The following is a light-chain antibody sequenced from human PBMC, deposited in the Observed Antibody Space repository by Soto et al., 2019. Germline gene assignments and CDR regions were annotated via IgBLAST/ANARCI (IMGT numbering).Light chain of an antibody. J-gene: IGKJ1*01. CDR3: QQYNNWWT. CDR1: QSVSST. CDR2: GAS. Sequence: EIVMTQSPDTLSVSPGERATLSCRASQSVSSTLAWYQQKPGQAPRLLIYGASIRATGIPARFSGSGSGTEFTLTISSLQSEDFAVYYCQQYNNWWTFVQGTKVEIK. V-gene: IGKV3-15*01.